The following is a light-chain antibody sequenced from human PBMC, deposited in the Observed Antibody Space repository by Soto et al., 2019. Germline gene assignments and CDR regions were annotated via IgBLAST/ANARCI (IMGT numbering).Light chain of an antibody. V-gene: IGLV3-21*02. CDR1: NIGSKS. CDR3: QAWDSSSDHVV. CDR2: DDS. J-gene: IGLJ2*01. Sequence: SYELTQPPSVSVAPGRTARITCGGNNIGSKSVHWYQQKPGQAPVLVVYDDSDRPSGIPERFSGSNSGNTATLTISRVEAGDEADYYCQAWDSSSDHVVFGGGTQLTVL.